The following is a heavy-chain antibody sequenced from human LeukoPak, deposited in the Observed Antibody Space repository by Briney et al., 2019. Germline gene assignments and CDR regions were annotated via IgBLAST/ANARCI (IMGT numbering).Heavy chain of an antibody. D-gene: IGHD4-23*01. V-gene: IGHV3-7*01. J-gene: IGHJ3*02. CDR2: MKQDGSEK. CDR1: GFTFSSYS. CDR3: ARDPSPYRYGGEGDAFDI. Sequence: GGSLRLSCAASGFTFSSYSMNWVRQAPGKGLEWVANMKQDGSEKYYVDSVEGRFTISRDNAKNSLYLQMNSLRAEDTAVYYCARDPSPYRYGGEGDAFDIWGQGTMVTVSS.